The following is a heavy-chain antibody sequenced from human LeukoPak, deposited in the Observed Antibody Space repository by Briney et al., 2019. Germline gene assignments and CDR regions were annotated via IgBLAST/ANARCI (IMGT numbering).Heavy chain of an antibody. CDR3: ARDGSTSPYYFDY. J-gene: IGHJ4*02. Sequence: GGSLRLSCAASGFNVSGNYMSWVRQAPGKGLEWVSVIYSGGTTFYADSVKGRFTISRDNSKNTVYLQMNSLRGEDTAVYYCARDGSTSPYYFDYWGQGTLVTVSS. D-gene: IGHD2-2*01. CDR1: GFNVSGNY. CDR2: IYSGGTT. V-gene: IGHV3-53*01.